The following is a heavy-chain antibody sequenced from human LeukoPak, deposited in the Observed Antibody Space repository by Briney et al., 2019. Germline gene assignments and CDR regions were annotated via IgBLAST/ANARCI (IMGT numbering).Heavy chain of an antibody. D-gene: IGHD5-12*01. CDR3: AKPPGLRRLDP. V-gene: IGHV3-23*01. CDR1: GFTFSSYG. J-gene: IGHJ5*02. Sequence: GGTLRLSCAASGFTFSSYGMSWVRQAPGKGLEWVSYISSSGSTIYYADSVKGRFTISRDNSKNTLYLQMNSLRAEDTAVYYCAKPPGLRRLDPWGQGTLVTVSS. CDR2: ISSSGSTI.